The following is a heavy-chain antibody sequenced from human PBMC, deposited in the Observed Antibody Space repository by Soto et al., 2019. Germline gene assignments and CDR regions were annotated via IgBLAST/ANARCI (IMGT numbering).Heavy chain of an antibody. D-gene: IGHD6-6*01. J-gene: IGHJ4*02. CDR2: IYYSGST. CDR1: GGSISSGGYY. V-gene: IGHV4-31*03. CDR3: ARASYSSSTSVDY. Sequence: SETLSLTCTVSGGSISSGGYYWSWIRQHPGKGLEWIGYIYYSGSTYYNPSLKSRVTISVDTSKNQFSLKLSSVTAADTAVYYCARASYSSSTSVDYWGQGTLVTVSS.